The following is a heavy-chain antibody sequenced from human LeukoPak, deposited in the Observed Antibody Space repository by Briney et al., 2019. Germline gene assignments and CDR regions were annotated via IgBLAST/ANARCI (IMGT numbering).Heavy chain of an antibody. CDR1: GGSISSGDYY. V-gene: IGHV4-30-4*08. CDR3: AREFLRVNAFDI. D-gene: IGHD4-17*01. CDR2: IYYSGST. J-gene: IGHJ3*02. Sequence: PSQTLSLTCTVSGGSISSGDYYWSWIRQPPGKGLEWIGYIYYSGSTYYKPSLKSRISMSVDMSKTQFSLKLSSVIAADTAAYFCAREFLRVNAFDIWGQGTMVTVSS.